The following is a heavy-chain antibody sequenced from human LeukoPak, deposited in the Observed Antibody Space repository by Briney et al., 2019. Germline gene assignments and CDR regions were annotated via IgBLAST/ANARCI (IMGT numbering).Heavy chain of an antibody. J-gene: IGHJ4*02. CDR2: ISSSGSTI. CDR1: GFTFSSYE. V-gene: IGHV3-48*03. D-gene: IGHD6-19*01. Sequence: GGSLRLSCAASGFTFSSYEMNWVRQAPGKGLEWVSYISSSGSTIYYADSVKGRFTISRDNSKNTLYLQMNSLRAEDTAVYYCARGVRIAVAGYIDYWGQGTLVTVSS. CDR3: ARGVRIAVAGYIDY.